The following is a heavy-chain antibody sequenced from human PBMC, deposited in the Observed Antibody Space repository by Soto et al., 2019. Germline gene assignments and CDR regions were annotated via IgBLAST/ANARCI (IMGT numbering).Heavy chain of an antibody. V-gene: IGHV2-5*02. J-gene: IGHJ4*02. Sequence: SGPTLVNPTQTLTLTCTFSGFSLSTSGVGVGWIRQPPGKALEWLALIYWDDDKRYSPSLKSRLTITKDTSKNQVVLTMTNMDPVDTATYYCAHAARRPGIVGWPLFDYWGQGTLVTVSS. CDR1: GFSLSTSGVG. CDR2: IYWDDDK. D-gene: IGHD3-16*02. CDR3: AHAARRPGIVGWPLFDY.